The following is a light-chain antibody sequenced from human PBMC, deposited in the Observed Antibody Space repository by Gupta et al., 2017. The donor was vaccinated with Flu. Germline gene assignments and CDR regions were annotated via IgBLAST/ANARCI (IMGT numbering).Light chain of an antibody. V-gene: IGKV4-1*01. Sequence: DIVMTQSPDSLAVSLGERATINCKSSQSVLYSSTNQNYLSWYQQKPRQPPKLLIYWASTRESGVPDRFSGSGSGTDFTLTISSLQAEDVAVYYCQQDYNSPKTFGQGTKVQIK. J-gene: IGKJ1*01. CDR3: QQDYNSPKT. CDR2: WAS. CDR1: QSVLYSSTNQNY.